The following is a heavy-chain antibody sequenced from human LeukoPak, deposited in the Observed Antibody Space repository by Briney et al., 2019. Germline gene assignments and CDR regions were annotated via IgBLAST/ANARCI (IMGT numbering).Heavy chain of an antibody. D-gene: IGHD3-22*01. CDR2: IIPIFVTA. J-gene: IGHJ3*02. CDR3: AREAGDYYDSSGYYWAAFDI. V-gene: IGHV1-69*13. Sequence: ASVKVSCKASGGTFSSYAISCVRQAPGQGLEWMGGIIPIFVTANYAQKFRSRVTTTADESTSTAYMELSSLRSEDTAVYYCAREAGDYYDSSGYYWAAFDIWGQGTMVTVSS. CDR1: GGTFSSYA.